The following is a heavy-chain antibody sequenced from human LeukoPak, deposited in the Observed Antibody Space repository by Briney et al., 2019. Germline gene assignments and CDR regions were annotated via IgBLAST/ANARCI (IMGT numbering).Heavy chain of an antibody. Sequence: GASVKVSCKASGYSFDGYGISWVRQAPGQGLEWLGWIGAFNGNTNYAQNLQGRVTMTADTSTTTAYMELRSLSSDDTAVYYCARDFLSYDGSENHFEDTFDIWGQGTMVTVSS. V-gene: IGHV1-18*01. J-gene: IGHJ3*02. CDR3: ARDFLSYDGSENHFEDTFDI. D-gene: IGHD3-22*01. CDR1: GYSFDGYG. CDR2: IGAFNGNT.